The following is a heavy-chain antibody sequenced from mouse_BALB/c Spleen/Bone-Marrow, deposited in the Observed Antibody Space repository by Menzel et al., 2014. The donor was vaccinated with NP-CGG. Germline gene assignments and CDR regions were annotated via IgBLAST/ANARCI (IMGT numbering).Heavy chain of an antibody. CDR2: INPDSSTI. V-gene: IGHV4-1*02. D-gene: IGHD1-1*01. CDR1: GFDFSRYW. J-gene: IGHJ3*01. CDR3: ARLYYYGHFTY. Sequence: EVQLVESGGGLVQPGGSLKLSCAASGFDFSRYWMSWVRQAPGKGLEWIGEINPDSSTINYTPSLKDKFIISRDNTKNTLYLQMSKVRSEDTALYYCARLYYYGHFTYWGQGTLVTVSA.